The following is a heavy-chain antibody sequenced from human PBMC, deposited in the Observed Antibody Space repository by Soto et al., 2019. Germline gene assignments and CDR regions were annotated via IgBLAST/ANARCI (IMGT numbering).Heavy chain of an antibody. D-gene: IGHD6-13*01. V-gene: IGHV3-21*01. CDR2: ISSSSSYI. Sequence: EVQLVESGGGLVMPGGSLRLSCAASGFTFSSYSMNWVRQAPGKGLEWVSSISSSSSYIYYADSVKGRFTISRDNAKNSLYLQMNSLRAEDTAVYYCARELSSRKRKYFDYWGQGTLVTVSS. J-gene: IGHJ4*02. CDR1: GFTFSSYS. CDR3: ARELSSRKRKYFDY.